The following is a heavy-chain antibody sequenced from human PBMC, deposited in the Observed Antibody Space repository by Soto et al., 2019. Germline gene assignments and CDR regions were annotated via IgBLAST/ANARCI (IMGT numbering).Heavy chain of an antibody. CDR1: GYTFTDYG. CDR3: ARGPESRSTAYFDY. CDR2: ISAYTGNT. D-gene: IGHD2-2*01. J-gene: IGHJ4*02. Sequence: APVKVSCKASGYTFTDYGITWVRQAPGQGLEWMGWISAYTGNTNYAQKVQGRVTMSTDTSTSTAYLELRSLRSDDTAVYYCARGPESRSTAYFDYWGQGTLVTVSS. V-gene: IGHV1-18*01.